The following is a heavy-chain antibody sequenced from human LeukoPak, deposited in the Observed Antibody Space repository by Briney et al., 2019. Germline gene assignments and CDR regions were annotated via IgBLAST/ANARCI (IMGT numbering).Heavy chain of an antibody. V-gene: IGHV1-8*02. Sequence: EASVKVSCKASGYTFTSYDINWVRQATGQGLEWMGWMNPNSGNTGYAQKFQGRVTMTRNTSISTAYMELSSLRSEDTAVYYCARGRPLGLLQWLLPTDYWGQGTLVTVSS. CDR2: MNPNSGNT. D-gene: IGHD3-3*01. J-gene: IGHJ4*02. CDR3: ARGRPLGLLQWLLPTDY. CDR1: GYTFTSYD.